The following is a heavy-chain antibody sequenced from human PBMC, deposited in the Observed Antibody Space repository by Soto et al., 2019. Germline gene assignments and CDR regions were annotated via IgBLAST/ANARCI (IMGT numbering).Heavy chain of an antibody. V-gene: IGHV3-30-3*01. CDR3: ARGGDFWSGSPPYYYYGMDV. J-gene: IGHJ6*02. Sequence: QVQLVESGGGVVQPGRSLRLSCAASGFTFSSYAMHWVRQAPGKVLEWVAVISYDGSNKYYADSVKGRFTISRDNSKNTLYLQMNRLRAEDTAVYYCARGGDFWSGSPPYYYYGMDVWGQGTTVNVSS. CDR2: ISYDGSNK. D-gene: IGHD3-3*01. CDR1: GFTFSSYA.